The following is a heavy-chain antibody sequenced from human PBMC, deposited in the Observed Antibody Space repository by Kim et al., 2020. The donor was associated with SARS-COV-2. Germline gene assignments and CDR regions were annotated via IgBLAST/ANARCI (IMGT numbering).Heavy chain of an antibody. J-gene: IGHJ4*02. V-gene: IGHV3-23*01. CDR3: AKATSASCYSAGDC. D-gene: IGHD2-2*02. Sequence: DSGKGRFTIPRDDSKNTVFLQMNSLRAEDTAVYYCAKATSASCYSAGDCWGQGTLVTVSS.